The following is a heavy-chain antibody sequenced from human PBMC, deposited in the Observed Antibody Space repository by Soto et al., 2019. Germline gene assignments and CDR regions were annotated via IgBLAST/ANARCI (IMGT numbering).Heavy chain of an antibody. CDR2: IYWYDDK. D-gene: IGHD1-26*01. CDR1: GVSLSARGVG. Sequence: ITIKESGPALVKPTETLTLTCTFSGVSLSARGVGVGWIRQPPGKALEGLAIIYWYDDKRYSPSLRTTFTGTQDTSKDQVVLTMTNMDPVDRATYGCTHRPYSGTWHDAYDIWGPGIMVTVSS. CDR3: THRPYSGTWHDAYDI. V-gene: IGHV2-5*01. J-gene: IGHJ3*02.